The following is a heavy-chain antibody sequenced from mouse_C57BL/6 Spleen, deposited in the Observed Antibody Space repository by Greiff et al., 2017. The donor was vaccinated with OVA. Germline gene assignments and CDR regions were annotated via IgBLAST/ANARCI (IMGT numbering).Heavy chain of an antibody. CDR2: IHPNSGST. Sequence: VQLQQPGAELVKPGASVKLSCKASGYTFTSYWMHWVKQRPGQGLEWIGMIHPNSGSTNYNEKFKSKATLTVDKSSSTAYMQLSSLTAEDSAVYYCARGGTGYYFDYWGQGTTLTVSS. D-gene: IGHD3-3*01. J-gene: IGHJ2*01. CDR3: ARGGTGYYFDY. V-gene: IGHV1-64*01. CDR1: GYTFTSYW.